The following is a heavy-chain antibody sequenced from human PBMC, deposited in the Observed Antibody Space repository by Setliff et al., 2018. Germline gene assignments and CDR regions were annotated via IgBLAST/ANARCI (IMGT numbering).Heavy chain of an antibody. Sequence: ASVKVSCKASGYTFTSYAMHWVRQAPGQRLEWMGWINAGNGNTKYTQKFQGRVTITRDTSANTAYMELSSLRSEDTAVYYCARDTYIGDFWSGYYIQGQFDPWGQGTLVTVSS. CDR2: INAGNGNT. CDR1: GYTFTSYA. V-gene: IGHV1-3*01. CDR3: ARDTYIGDFWSGYYIQGQFDP. D-gene: IGHD3-3*01. J-gene: IGHJ5*02.